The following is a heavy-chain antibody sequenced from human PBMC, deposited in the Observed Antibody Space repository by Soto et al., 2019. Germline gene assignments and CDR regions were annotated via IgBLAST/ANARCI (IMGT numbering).Heavy chain of an antibody. CDR3: ARIGVSSGHESPDFDS. CDR2: ISGFNGNT. D-gene: IGHD3-16*01. Sequence: ASVKVSCKASGYTFTSYGISWVRQAPGQGLEWMGWISGFNGNTNYAADLQGRVTMTTDTSTSTAYMELRGLRSDDTAVYYCARIGVSSGHESPDFDSWGQGTLVTISS. CDR1: GYTFTSYG. V-gene: IGHV1-18*04. J-gene: IGHJ4*02.